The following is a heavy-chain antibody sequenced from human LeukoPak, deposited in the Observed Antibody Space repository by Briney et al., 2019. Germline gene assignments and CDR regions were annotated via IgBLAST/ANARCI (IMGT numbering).Heavy chain of an antibody. D-gene: IGHD1-26*01. J-gene: IGHJ3*02. CDR1: GGSISSYY. CDR2: IYTSGST. Sequence: SETLSLTRTVSGGSISSYYWSWIREPPGKGLEWIGDIYTSGSTHYNPSLKSRVTISLDTSKSQFSLRLSSVTAADTAVYYCARHPTYSGSYPLVFDIWGQGTMVTVPS. V-gene: IGHV4-4*09. CDR3: ARHPTYSGSYPLVFDI.